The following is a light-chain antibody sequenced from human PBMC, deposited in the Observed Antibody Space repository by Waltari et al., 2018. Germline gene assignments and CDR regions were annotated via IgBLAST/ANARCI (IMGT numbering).Light chain of an antibody. J-gene: IGKJ1*01. V-gene: IGKV3-15*01. Sequence: EILMTQSPATLSVSPGERATLSCRASQSVSSNLAWFQQKPGQAPRLLIYGASTRATGIPARFSGSGSGTEFTLTISSLQSEDFAVYYCQQCNNWPPGFGQGTKVEIK. CDR2: GAS. CDR3: QQCNNWPPG. CDR1: QSVSSN.